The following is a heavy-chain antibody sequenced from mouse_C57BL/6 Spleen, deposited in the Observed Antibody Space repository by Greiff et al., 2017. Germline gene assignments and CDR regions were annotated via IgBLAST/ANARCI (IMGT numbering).Heavy chain of an antibody. D-gene: IGHD1-1*01. CDR3: ARPNYYGSSPFAY. CDR2: IYPRDGST. Sequence: VKLMESDAELVKPGASVKISCKVSGYTFTDHTIHWMKQRPEQGLEWIGYIYPRDGSTKYNEKFKGKATLTADKSSSTAYMQLNSLTSEDSAVYFCARPNYYGSSPFAYWGQGTLVTVSA. J-gene: IGHJ3*01. CDR1: GYTFTDHT. V-gene: IGHV1-78*01.